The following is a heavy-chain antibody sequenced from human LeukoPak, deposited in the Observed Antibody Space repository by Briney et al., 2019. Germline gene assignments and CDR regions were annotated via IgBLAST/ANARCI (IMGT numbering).Heavy chain of an antibody. CDR3: AKETRDYYYMDV. Sequence: GGSLRLSCAASGFTFSNYAMSWVRQAPGKGLEWVSAINDSGGSTYYADSVKGRFTISRDNSKNTLFLQSNSLRAEDTAVYYCAKETRDYYYMDVWGKGTTVTISS. V-gene: IGHV3-23*01. J-gene: IGHJ6*03. CDR1: GFTFSNYA. CDR2: INDSGGST.